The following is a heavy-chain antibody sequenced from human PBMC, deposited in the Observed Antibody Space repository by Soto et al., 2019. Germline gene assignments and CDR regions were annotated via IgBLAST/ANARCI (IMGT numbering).Heavy chain of an antibody. J-gene: IGHJ6*02. D-gene: IGHD1-26*01. CDR3: ARIKWGLDYYNGMDV. Sequence: ASVKVSCKASGYSVSDYFIQWVRQAPGQGLEWVAWINPKSAATNYAKKFQGRVSLTWDTSFSTAYMELTRLRPDDTAVYYCARIKWGLDYYNGMDVWGQGTTVTVSS. CDR2: INPKSAAT. V-gene: IGHV1-2*02. CDR1: GYSVSDYF.